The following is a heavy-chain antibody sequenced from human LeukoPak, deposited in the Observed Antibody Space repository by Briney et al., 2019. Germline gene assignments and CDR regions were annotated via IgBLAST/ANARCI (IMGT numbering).Heavy chain of an antibody. CDR3: AGVVVITTDAFDI. V-gene: IGHV4-39*06. Sequence: SGTLSLTCTVSGGSISSSSYYWGWIRQPPGKGLEWIGSIYYSGSTYYNPSLKSRVTISVDTSKNQFPLKLSSVTAADTAVYYRAGVVVITTDAFDIWGQGTMVTVSS. D-gene: IGHD3-22*01. CDR1: GGSISSSSYY. J-gene: IGHJ3*02. CDR2: IYYSGST.